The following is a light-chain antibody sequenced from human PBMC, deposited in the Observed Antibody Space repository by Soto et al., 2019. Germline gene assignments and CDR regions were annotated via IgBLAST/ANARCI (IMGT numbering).Light chain of an antibody. CDR1: QSVSSY. CDR3: QHRSNWLA. J-gene: IGKJ4*01. CDR2: DAS. V-gene: IGKV3-11*01. Sequence: EIVLTQSPATLSVSPGERAPLSCRASQSVSSYLAWYQQNPGQAPRLLIYDASNRATGIPARFSGSGSGTDFTLTITSLEPEDFAVYYCQHRSNWLAFGGGTKVDIK.